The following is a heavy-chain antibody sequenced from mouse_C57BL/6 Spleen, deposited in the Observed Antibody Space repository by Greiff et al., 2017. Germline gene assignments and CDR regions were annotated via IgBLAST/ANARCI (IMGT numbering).Heavy chain of an antibody. Sequence: EVNVVESGGDLVKPGGSLKLSCAASGFTFSSYGMSWVRQTPDKRLEWVATISSGGSYTYYPDSVKGRFTISRDNAKNTLYLQMSSLKSEDTAMYYCARHYYGTDYWGQGTTLTVSS. CDR2: ISSGGSYT. J-gene: IGHJ2*01. CDR1: GFTFSSYG. V-gene: IGHV5-6*01. D-gene: IGHD1-1*01. CDR3: ARHYYGTDY.